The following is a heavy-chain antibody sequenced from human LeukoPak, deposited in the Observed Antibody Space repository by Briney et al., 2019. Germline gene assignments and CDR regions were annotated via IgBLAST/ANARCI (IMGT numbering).Heavy chain of an antibody. Sequence: SETLSLTCTVSGGSISSYYWSWIRQPAGKGLEWIGRIYTSGSTNYNPSLKSRVTISVDKSNNQFSLKLSSVTAADTAVYYCARIHSSGRIEGNDYWGQGTLVTVSS. D-gene: IGHD6-19*01. V-gene: IGHV4-4*07. CDR1: GGSISSYY. CDR2: IYTSGST. CDR3: ARIHSSGRIEGNDY. J-gene: IGHJ4*02.